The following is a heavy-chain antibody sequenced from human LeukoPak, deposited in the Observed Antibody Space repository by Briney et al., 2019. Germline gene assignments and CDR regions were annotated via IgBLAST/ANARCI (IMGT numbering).Heavy chain of an antibody. CDR2: INTDGSST. D-gene: IGHD1-26*01. V-gene: IGHV3-74*01. Sequence: GGSLRLSCAASGFTFSSYWMHWVRQAPGKGLVWVSRINTDGSSTSYADSVKGRFTTSRDNAKNTLYLQMNSLRAEDTAVYYCARDLGAASAFDIWGQGTMVTVSS. J-gene: IGHJ3*02. CDR1: GFTFSSYW. CDR3: ARDLGAASAFDI.